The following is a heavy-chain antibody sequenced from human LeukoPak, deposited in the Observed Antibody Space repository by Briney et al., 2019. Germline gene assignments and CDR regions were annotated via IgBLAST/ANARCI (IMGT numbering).Heavy chain of an antibody. CDR1: GYTFTSYD. Sequence: GASVKVSCKASGYTFTSYDINWVRQATGQGLEWMGWMNPNSGNTGYAQKFQGRVTMTRNTSISTAYMELSSLRSEDTAVYYCARGLVVVDILTGLDYYYGMDVWGQGTTVTVSS. V-gene: IGHV1-8*01. J-gene: IGHJ6*02. CDR3: ARGLVVVDILTGLDYYYGMDV. CDR2: MNPNSGNT. D-gene: IGHD3-9*01.